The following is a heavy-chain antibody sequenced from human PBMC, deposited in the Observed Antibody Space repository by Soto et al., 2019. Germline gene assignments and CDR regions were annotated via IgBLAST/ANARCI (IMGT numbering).Heavy chain of an antibody. CDR2: INSDGSST. CDR1: GFTFSSYW. V-gene: IGHV3-74*01. CDR3: ARGGSGPPQEVPFRWYSSSWYDNYYYYGMDV. Sequence: EVQLVESGGGLVQPGGSLRLSCAASGFTFSSYWMHWVRQAPGKGLVWVSRINSDGSSTSYADSVKGRFTISRDNAKNTLYLQMNSLRAEDTAVYYCARGGSGPPQEVPFRWYSSSWYDNYYYYGMDVWGQGTTVTVSS. D-gene: IGHD6-13*01. J-gene: IGHJ6*02.